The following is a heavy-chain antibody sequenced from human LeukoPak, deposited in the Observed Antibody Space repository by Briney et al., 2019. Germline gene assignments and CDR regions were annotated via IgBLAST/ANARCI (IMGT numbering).Heavy chain of an antibody. CDR1: GGSFSGYY. Sequence: KPSETLSLTCAGYGGSFSGYYWSWIRQPPGKGLEGIGEINHSGSTNYNTSLKSGVTISVDTFKNQFSLKLSSVTAADTAVYYCARELPYYYGSGSYYNVYYYYGMDVWGKGTTVTVSS. CDR2: INHSGST. V-gene: IGHV4-34*01. D-gene: IGHD3-10*01. CDR3: ARELPYYYGSGSYYNVYYYYGMDV. J-gene: IGHJ6*04.